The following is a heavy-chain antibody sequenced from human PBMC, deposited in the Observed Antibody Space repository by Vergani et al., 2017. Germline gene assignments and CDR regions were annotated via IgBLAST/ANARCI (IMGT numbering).Heavy chain of an antibody. CDR3: ARVAYGDLYYFDY. D-gene: IGHD4-17*01. J-gene: IGHJ4*02. V-gene: IGHV3-66*02. CDR1: GFTVSSNY. CDR2: IYSGGST. Sequence: EVQLVESGGGLVQPGGSLRLSCAASGFTVSSNYMSWVRQAPGKGLEWVSVIYSGGSTYYADSVKGRFTISRENSKNTLYLQMNSLRAEDTAVYYCARVAYGDLYYFDYWGQGTLVTVSS.